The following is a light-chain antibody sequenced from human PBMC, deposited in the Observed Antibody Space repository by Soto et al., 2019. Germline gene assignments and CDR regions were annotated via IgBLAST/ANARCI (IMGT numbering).Light chain of an antibody. CDR2: GAS. Sequence: ETVMTQSPATLSVSLGERATLSCTASQSVRSRVAWYQQRPGQAPRLLIYGASTRATGIPARISGSGSGTEFTLTISSLKYEDFAVYYCQQYNDWWTFGQGTNVDIK. CDR3: QQYNDWWT. J-gene: IGKJ1*01. V-gene: IGKV3-15*01. CDR1: QSVRSR.